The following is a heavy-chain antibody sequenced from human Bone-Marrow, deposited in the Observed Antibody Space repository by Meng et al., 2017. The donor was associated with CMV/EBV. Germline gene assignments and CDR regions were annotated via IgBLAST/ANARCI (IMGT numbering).Heavy chain of an antibody. J-gene: IGHJ6*02. CDR2: ISSSSSYI. CDR3: ARDWGTTVTTLGNYYGMDV. CDR1: GFTFSSYA. V-gene: IGHV3-21*01. D-gene: IGHD4-17*01. Sequence: GGSLRLSCAASGFTFSSYAMSWVRQAPGKGLEWVSSISSSSSYIYYADSVKGRFTISRDNAKNSLYLQMNSLRAEDTAVYYCARDWGTTVTTLGNYYGMDVWGQGTTVTVSS.